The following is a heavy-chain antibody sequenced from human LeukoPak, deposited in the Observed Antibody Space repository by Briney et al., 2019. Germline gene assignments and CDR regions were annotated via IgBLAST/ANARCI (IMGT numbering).Heavy chain of an antibody. CDR3: ARAYSYGFDGFMDY. J-gene: IGHJ4*02. V-gene: IGHV3-30*04. CDR2: ISYDGSNK. Sequence: GGSLRLSCAASGFTFSSYAMHWVRQAPGKGLEWVAVISYDGSNKYYADSVKGRFTISRDNSKNTLYLQMNSLRAEDTAVYYRARAYSYGFDGFMDYWGQGTLVTVSS. CDR1: GFTFSSYA. D-gene: IGHD5-18*01.